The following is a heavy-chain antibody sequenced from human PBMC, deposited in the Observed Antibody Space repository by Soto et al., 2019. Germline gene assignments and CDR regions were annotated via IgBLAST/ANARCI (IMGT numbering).Heavy chain of an antibody. Sequence: QVQLVQSGAEVKKPGSSVKVSCKASGDTFSFYTINWVRQAPGLGLEWVGRINPILSMSNHAQKFQGRVTMTADKSTNTAYMELRSLRSEDTAMYYCATSYGSGYRAFDYWGQGALVTVSS. CDR3: ATSYGSGYRAFDY. V-gene: IGHV1-69*02. CDR2: INPILSMS. D-gene: IGHD3-10*01. J-gene: IGHJ4*02. CDR1: GDTFSFYT.